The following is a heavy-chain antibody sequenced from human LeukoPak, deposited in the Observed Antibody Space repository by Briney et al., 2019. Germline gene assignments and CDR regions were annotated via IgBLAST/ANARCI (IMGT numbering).Heavy chain of an antibody. D-gene: IGHD2-2*01. V-gene: IGHV3-30*02. J-gene: IGHJ3*01. CDR1: GFSFSDYG. Sequence: GGSLRLSCTASGFSFSDYGMHWVRQAPGKGLEWVAFIRFDESLKYYADSANGRFVISRDISKNTLYLQLNSLRPDDTALYFCARVRVSQHDDVLDTWGQGTMVTVSS. CDR2: IRFDESLK. CDR3: ARVRVSQHDDVLDT.